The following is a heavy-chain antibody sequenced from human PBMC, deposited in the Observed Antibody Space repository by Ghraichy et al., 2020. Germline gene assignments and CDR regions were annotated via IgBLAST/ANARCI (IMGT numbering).Heavy chain of an antibody. CDR1: GFTFSSYA. Sequence: LSLTCAASGFTFSSYAMSWVRQAPGKGLEWFSAISGSGGNTYYADSVKGRFTFSRDNSKNTLYLQMNSLRAEDTAVYYCAKDVGRGGGSCFHHWGQGTLVTGS. D-gene: IGHD2-15*01. J-gene: IGHJ1*01. CDR2: ISGSGGNT. V-gene: IGHV3-23*01. CDR3: AKDVGRGGGSCFHH.